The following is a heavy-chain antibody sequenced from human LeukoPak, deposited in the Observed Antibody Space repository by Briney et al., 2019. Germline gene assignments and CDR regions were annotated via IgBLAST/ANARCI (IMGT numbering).Heavy chain of an antibody. Sequence: SETLSLTCAVYGGSFSGYYWSWIRQPPGKGLEWIGEINHRGSTNYNPSLKSRVTISVDTSKNQFSLKLSSVTAADTAVYYCARGRALNGSGSYSFDYWGQGTLVTVSS. CDR3: ARGRALNGSGSYSFDY. CDR1: GGSFSGYY. V-gene: IGHV4-34*01. D-gene: IGHD3-10*01. CDR2: INHRGST. J-gene: IGHJ4*02.